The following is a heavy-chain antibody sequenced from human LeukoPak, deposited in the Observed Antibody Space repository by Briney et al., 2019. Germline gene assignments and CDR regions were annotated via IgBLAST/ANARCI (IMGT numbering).Heavy chain of an antibody. Sequence: ASVKVSCKASGYTFTNYYIHWVRQAPGQGLEWMGWINSNSGDTEYAQTFQGRVTMTRDTSISTFYMDLIGLTSDDTAVYYCARGRGYSYGRPWFDTWGQGTLVTVSS. CDR2: INSNSGDT. CDR3: ARGRGYSYGRPWFDT. V-gene: IGHV1-2*02. J-gene: IGHJ5*02. CDR1: GYTFTNYY. D-gene: IGHD5-18*01.